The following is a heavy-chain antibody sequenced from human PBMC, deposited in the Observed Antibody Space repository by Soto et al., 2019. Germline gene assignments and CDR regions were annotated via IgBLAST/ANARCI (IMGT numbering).Heavy chain of an antibody. J-gene: IGHJ4*02. CDR1: GFTFSSYA. V-gene: IGHV3-30*04. CDR2: ISHDGTNK. CDR3: AKDEYYYSRSGYYIFDS. D-gene: IGHD3-22*01. Sequence: AGGSLRLSCAASGFTFSSYAMHWVRQAPGKGLEWVAAISHDGTNKNYGDSVKGRFTISRDNSKKTLYLQMNSLRPEDTALYYCAKDEYYYSRSGYYIFDSWGQGTLVTVSS.